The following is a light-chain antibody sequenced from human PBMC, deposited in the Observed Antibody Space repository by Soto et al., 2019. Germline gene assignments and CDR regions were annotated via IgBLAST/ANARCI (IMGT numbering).Light chain of an antibody. J-gene: IGKJ2*01. CDR1: QSISSSY. CDR2: GAS. V-gene: IGKV3-20*01. CDR3: QQYVNSLYT. Sequence: EIVVTQSPGTLSLSPGERATLSCRASQSISSSYLAWYQQKPGQAPRLLIYGASNRATGIPDRFSGSGSGTDFTLTINRLEPEDFAVYYCQQYVNSLYTFGQGTKLEIK.